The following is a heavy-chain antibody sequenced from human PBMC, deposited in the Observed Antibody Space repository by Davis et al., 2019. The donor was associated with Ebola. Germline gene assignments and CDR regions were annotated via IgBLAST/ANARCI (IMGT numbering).Heavy chain of an antibody. D-gene: IGHD6-19*01. Sequence: ASVKVSCKASGYTFTNYGITWVRQAPGQGLEWMGWINPHNGNTNYAQNVQGRVIMTSDTATTTAYMELRSLRSDDTAVYYCARDTSGIAVAGQWGQGTLVTVSS. CDR3: ARDTSGIAVAGQ. CDR1: GYTFTNYG. V-gene: IGHV1-18*04. CDR2: INPHNGNT. J-gene: IGHJ4*02.